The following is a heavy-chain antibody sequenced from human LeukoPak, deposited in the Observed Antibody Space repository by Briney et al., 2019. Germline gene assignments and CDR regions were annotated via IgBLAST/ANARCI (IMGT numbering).Heavy chain of an antibody. CDR2: ISYDGSNK. Sequence: PGRSLRLSCAASGFTFSSYAMHWVRQAPGKGLEWVAVISYDGSNKYYADSVKGRFTISRGNSKNTLYLQMNSLRAEDTAVYYCARDGERDRNTALDYWGQGTLVTVSS. D-gene: IGHD5-18*01. V-gene: IGHV3-30*04. J-gene: IGHJ4*02. CDR1: GFTFSSYA. CDR3: ARDGERDRNTALDY.